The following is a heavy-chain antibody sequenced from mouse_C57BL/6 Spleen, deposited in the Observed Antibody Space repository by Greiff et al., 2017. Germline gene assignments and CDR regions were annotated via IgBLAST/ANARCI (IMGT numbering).Heavy chain of an antibody. CDR3: TRKEMVTTKAWFAY. CDR2: IYPGSGST. Sequence: QVQLQQPGAELVKPGASVTMSCKASGYTFTSYWLTWVKPRPGQGLEWIGDIYPGSGSTNYNETFKSKATLTVDTSSSPAYMQRSSLTSEDSAVYYGTRKEMVTTKAWFAYRGQGTLVTVSA. J-gene: IGHJ3*01. V-gene: IGHV1-55*01. CDR1: GYTFTSYW. D-gene: IGHD2-2*01.